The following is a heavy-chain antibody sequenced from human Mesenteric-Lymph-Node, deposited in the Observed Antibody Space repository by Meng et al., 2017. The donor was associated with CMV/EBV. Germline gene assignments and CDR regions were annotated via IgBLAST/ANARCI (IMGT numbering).Heavy chain of an antibody. Sequence: ASVKVSCKASGYTFTSYDINWVRQATGQGLEWMGWMNPDSGNTGYAQKFQGRVTMTRNTSISTAYMELSSPRSGDTAVYYCARDRYCSSTSCSSSYYYYGMDVWGQGTTVTVSS. CDR3: ARDRYCSSTSCSSSYYYYGMDV. J-gene: IGHJ6*02. CDR2: MNPDSGNT. CDR1: GYTFTSYD. V-gene: IGHV1-8*01. D-gene: IGHD2-2*01.